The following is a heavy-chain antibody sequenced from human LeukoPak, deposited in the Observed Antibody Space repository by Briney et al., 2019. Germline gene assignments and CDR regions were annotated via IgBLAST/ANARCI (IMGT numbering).Heavy chain of an antibody. CDR1: GYTFTDYY. D-gene: IGHD6-6*01. CDR2: INPNSGDI. CDR3: ASSSRIAALYYYMDV. J-gene: IGHJ6*03. Sequence: ASVKVSCKASGYTFTDYYMHWVRQAPGQGLEWMGWINPNSGDINYAQKFQGRVTMTRGTSISTAYMELSRLRSDDTAVYYCASSSRIAALYYYMDVWGKGTTVTVSS. V-gene: IGHV1-2*02.